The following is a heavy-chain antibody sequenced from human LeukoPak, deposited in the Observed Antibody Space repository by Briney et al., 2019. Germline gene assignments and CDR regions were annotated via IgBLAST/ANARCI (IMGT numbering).Heavy chain of an antibody. CDR1: GFTFSIHG. D-gene: IGHD2-2*01. CDR3: ARDISFYADDH. Sequence: GRSLRLSCAASGFTFSIHGMHWVRQAPGKGLEWVAVVWYDGIKRHYADSVKGRFTISRDNSKNTLYLQMNSLRAEDTAVYYCARDISFYADDHWGQGTLVTVSS. V-gene: IGHV3-33*08. J-gene: IGHJ4*02. CDR2: VWYDGIKR.